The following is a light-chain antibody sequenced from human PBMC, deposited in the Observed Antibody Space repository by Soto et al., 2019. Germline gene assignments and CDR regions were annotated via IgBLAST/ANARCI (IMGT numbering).Light chain of an antibody. Sequence: QSVLTQPPSVSGAPGQRVTISCTGSSSNIGAGYDVHWYQQLPGTAPKLLIFGNGNRPSGVPDRFSGSKSGTSASLAITGLQAEDEADYYCQSYDSSLSGQGVFGTGTKLTVL. CDR1: SSNIGAGYD. CDR2: GNG. CDR3: QSYDSSLSGQGV. V-gene: IGLV1-40*01. J-gene: IGLJ1*01.